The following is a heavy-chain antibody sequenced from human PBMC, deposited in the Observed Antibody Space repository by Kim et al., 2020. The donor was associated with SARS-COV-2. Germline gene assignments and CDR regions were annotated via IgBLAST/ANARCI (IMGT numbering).Heavy chain of an antibody. D-gene: IGHD3-22*01. Sequence: SETLSLTCTVSGGSISSYYWSWIRQPPGKGLEWIGYIYYSGSTNYNPSLKSRVTISVDTSKNQFSLKLSSVTAADTAVYYCARQYYYDSSGYSPWGQGTLVTVSS. CDR1: GGSISSYY. V-gene: IGHV4-59*08. CDR3: ARQYYYDSSGYSP. CDR2: IYYSGST. J-gene: IGHJ5*02.